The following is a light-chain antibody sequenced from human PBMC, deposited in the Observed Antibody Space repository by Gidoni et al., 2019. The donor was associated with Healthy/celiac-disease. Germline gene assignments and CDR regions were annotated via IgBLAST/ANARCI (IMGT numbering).Light chain of an antibody. CDR3: SSYTSSSTLV. CDR1: SSDVGGYNY. Sequence: QSALTQTASGTGSPGQSITIPFTGTSSDVGGYNYVSWYQQHPGKAPKLMIYEVSNRPSGVSNRFSGSKSGNTASLTISVLQAEDEADYYCSSYTSSSTLVFGGGTKLTVL. V-gene: IGLV2-14*01. J-gene: IGLJ2*01. CDR2: EVS.